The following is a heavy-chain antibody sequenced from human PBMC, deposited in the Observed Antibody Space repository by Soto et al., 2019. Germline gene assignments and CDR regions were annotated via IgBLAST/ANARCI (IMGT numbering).Heavy chain of an antibody. Sequence: GGSLRLSCAASGFTFKTYTMNWVRQAPGKGLEWISFINTLSNSMYYADSVKGRSTISRDNSKNTLYLQMNSLRAEDTAVYYCARDIAAAGTSYYYYGMDVWGQGTTVTVS. CDR2: INTLSNSM. D-gene: IGHD6-13*01. CDR1: GFTFKTYT. CDR3: ARDIAAAGTSYYYYGMDV. J-gene: IGHJ6*02. V-gene: IGHV3-48*01.